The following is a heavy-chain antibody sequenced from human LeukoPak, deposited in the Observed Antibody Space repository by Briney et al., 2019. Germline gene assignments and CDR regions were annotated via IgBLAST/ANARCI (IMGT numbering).Heavy chain of an antibody. J-gene: IGHJ5*02. CDR2: INPSGGSR. CDR3: ARDACSSTICQAGGNWFDP. Sequence: GASVNVSCKASGYTFTSYYMHWVRQAPGQGLEWMGTINPSGGSRSYAQKFQGRVTMTRDTSTSTVYMELSSLRSEDTAVYFCARDACSSTICQAGGNWFDPWGQGTLVIVS. CDR1: GYTFTSYY. V-gene: IGHV1-46*01. D-gene: IGHD2-2*01.